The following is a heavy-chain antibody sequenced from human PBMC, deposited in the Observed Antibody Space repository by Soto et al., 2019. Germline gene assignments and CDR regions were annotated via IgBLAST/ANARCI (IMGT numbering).Heavy chain of an antibody. CDR3: AREAGAYCGGDCYSVPIDNWFDP. CDR2: IYYSGST. J-gene: IGHJ5*02. CDR1: GGSISSYY. V-gene: IGHV4-59*01. Sequence: QVQLQESGPGLVKPSETLSLTCTVSGGSISSYYWSWIRQPPGKGLEWIGYIYYSGSTNYNPSLKSRVTISVDTSKNQFSLKLSSVTAADTAVYYCAREAGAYCGGDCYSVPIDNWFDPWGQGTLVTVSS. D-gene: IGHD2-21*02.